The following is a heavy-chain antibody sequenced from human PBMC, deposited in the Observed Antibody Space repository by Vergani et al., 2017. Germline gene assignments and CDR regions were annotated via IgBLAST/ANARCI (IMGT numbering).Heavy chain of an antibody. J-gene: IGHJ4*02. D-gene: IGHD3-3*01. CDR2: ISAYNGNT. CDR1: GYTFTSYG. CDR3: ARDISAPIYDFWSGYQFGGGYRFDY. V-gene: IGHV1-18*01. Sequence: QVQLVQSGAEVKKPGASVKVSCKASGYTFTSYGISWVRQAPGQGLEWMGWISAYNGNTNYAQKLQGRVTMTTDTSTRSAYMELRSLRSDDTAVYYCARDISAPIYDFWSGYQFGGGYRFDYWGQGTLVTVSS.